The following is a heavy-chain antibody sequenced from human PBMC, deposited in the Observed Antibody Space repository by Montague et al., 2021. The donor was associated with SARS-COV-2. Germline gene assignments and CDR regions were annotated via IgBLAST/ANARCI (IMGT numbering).Heavy chain of an antibody. V-gene: IGHV3-7*01. D-gene: IGHD4-17*01. CDR3: ARATAHDYGDDEYYFDS. J-gene: IGHJ4*02. Sequence: SLRLSCAASGFTFRNYWMSWVRQAPGKGLEWVADIKQRGIDKYYVDSVKGRFTISRDNAKNSLYLQMNSLRAEDTAVYYCARATAHDYGDDEYYFDSWGQGTLVTVSS. CDR1: GFTFRNYW. CDR2: IKQRGIDK.